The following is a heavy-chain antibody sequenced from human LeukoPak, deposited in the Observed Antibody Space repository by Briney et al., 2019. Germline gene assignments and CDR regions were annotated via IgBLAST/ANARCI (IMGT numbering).Heavy chain of an antibody. J-gene: IGHJ3*02. CDR1: GFTFSSYG. Sequence: PGRSLRLSCAASGFTFSSYGMHWVRQAPGRGLEWVAVIWYDGSNKYYADSVKGRFTISRDNSKNTLYLQMNSLRAEDTAVYYCASFNPFDAFDIWGQGTMVTVSS. CDR3: ASFNPFDAFDI. CDR2: IWYDGSNK. V-gene: IGHV3-33*01.